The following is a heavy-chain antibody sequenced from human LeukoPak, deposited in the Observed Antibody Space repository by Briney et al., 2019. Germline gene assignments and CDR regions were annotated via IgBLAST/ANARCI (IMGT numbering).Heavy chain of an antibody. CDR1: GGSISSSSYY. CDR2: IYYSGST. CDR3: ASKRITIFGVVTAAEYFQH. J-gene: IGHJ1*01. Sequence: SETLSLTCTVSGGSISSSSYYWGWIRQPPGKGLEWIGSIYYSGSTYYNPSLKSRFTISVDTSKNQFSLKLSSVTAADTAVYYCASKRITIFGVVTAAEYFQHWGQGTLVTVSS. V-gene: IGHV4-39*01. D-gene: IGHD3-3*01.